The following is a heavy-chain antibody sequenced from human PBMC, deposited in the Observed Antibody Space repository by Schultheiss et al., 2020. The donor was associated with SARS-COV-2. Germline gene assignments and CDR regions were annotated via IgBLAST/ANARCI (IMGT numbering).Heavy chain of an antibody. V-gene: IGHV4-59*01. CDR3: AREGRTYYYYYGMDV. CDR1: GGSISSYY. J-gene: IGHJ6*02. Sequence: SETLSLTCTVSGGSISSYYWSWIRQPPGKGLEWIGYIYYSGNTNYNPSLKSRVTISVDTSKNQFSLKLSSVTAADTAVYYCAREGRTYYYYYGMDVWGQGTTVTVSS. CDR2: IYYSGNT.